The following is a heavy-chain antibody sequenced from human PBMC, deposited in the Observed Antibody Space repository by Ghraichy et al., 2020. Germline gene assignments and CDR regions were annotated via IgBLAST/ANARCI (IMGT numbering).Heavy chain of an antibody. CDR3: ARSLCSSTSCYDGGKIDY. CDR1: GGSISSGGYY. J-gene: IGHJ4*02. D-gene: IGHD2-2*01. Sequence: SETLSLTCTVSGGSISSGGYYWSWIRQHPGKGLEWIGYIYYSGSTYYNPSLKSRVTISVDTSKNQFSLKLSSVTAADTAVYYCARSLCSSTSCYDGGKIDYWGQGTLVTVSS. CDR2: IYYSGST. V-gene: IGHV4-31*03.